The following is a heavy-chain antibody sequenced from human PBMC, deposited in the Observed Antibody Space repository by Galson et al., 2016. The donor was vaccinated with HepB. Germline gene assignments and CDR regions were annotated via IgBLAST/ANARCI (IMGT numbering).Heavy chain of an antibody. Sequence: SLRLSCAASGFTFSNYWMSWVRQAPGKGLEWVANIKQDATKKYYVASVRGRFTVSRDNAKSSLYLQMNSLRAEDTAVYYCAKNDILTGYSAFDYWGQGTLVTVSS. CDR2: IKQDATKK. J-gene: IGHJ4*02. CDR3: AKNDILTGYSAFDY. D-gene: IGHD3-9*01. V-gene: IGHV3-7*01. CDR1: GFTFSNYW.